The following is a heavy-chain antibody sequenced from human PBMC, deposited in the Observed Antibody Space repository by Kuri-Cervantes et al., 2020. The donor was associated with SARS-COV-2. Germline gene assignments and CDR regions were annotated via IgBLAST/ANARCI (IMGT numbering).Heavy chain of an antibody. Sequence: GESLKISCAASGFTFSSYSMNWVRQAPGKGLEWAANIKQDGSEKYYVDSVKGRFTISRDNAKNSLYLQMNSLRAEDTAVYYCARGIGIAAAGHWGQGTLVTVSS. V-gene: IGHV3-7*01. D-gene: IGHD6-13*01. J-gene: IGHJ4*02. CDR2: IKQDGSEK. CDR1: GFTFSSYS. CDR3: ARGIGIAAAGH.